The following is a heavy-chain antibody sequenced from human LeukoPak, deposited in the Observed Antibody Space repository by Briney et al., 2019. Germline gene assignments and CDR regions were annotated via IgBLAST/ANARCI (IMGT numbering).Heavy chain of an antibody. J-gene: IGHJ4*02. Sequence: GGSLRLSCAASGFTSTNYAMNWVRQAPGKGLEWVSVLIGSNGSTDYADSVKGRFTISRDKSKNTLFLQMNSLRAEDTAIYFCAKGAYDYIEMGYFDSWGQGTLVTVSS. CDR2: LIGSNGST. D-gene: IGHD5-12*01. CDR1: GFTSTNYA. V-gene: IGHV3-23*01. CDR3: AKGAYDYIEMGYFDS.